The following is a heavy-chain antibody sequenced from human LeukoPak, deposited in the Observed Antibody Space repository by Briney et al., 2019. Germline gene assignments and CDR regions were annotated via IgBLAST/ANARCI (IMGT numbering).Heavy chain of an antibody. V-gene: IGHV4-39*01. J-gene: IGHJ3*02. CDR3: ARRITYYGDYVGGAFDI. Sequence: SETLSLTCTVSGGSISSYYWGWIRQPPGKGLEWIGSIYYSGSTYYNPSLKSRVTISVDTSKNQFSLKLSSVTAADTAVYYCARRITYYGDYVGGAFDIWGQGTMVTVSS. D-gene: IGHD4-17*01. CDR1: GGSISSYY. CDR2: IYYSGST.